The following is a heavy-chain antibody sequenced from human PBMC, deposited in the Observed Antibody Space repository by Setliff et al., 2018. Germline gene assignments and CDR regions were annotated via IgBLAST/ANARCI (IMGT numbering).Heavy chain of an antibody. V-gene: IGHV4-38-2*01. J-gene: IGHJ5*02. Sequence: PSETLSLTCAVSGYSISSGYYWGWIRQPPGKGLEWIGSIYHSGSTYYNPSLKSRVTISVDMSKNQFSLKLTSVTAADTAVYYCARHVFGSSSRFYNWFDPWGQGTLVTVSS. CDR3: ARHVFGSSSRFYNWFDP. D-gene: IGHD6-6*01. CDR1: GYSISSGYY. CDR2: IYHSGST.